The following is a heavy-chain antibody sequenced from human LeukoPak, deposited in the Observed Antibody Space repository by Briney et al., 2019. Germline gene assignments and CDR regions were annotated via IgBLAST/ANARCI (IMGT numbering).Heavy chain of an antibody. V-gene: IGHV3-23*01. CDR1: GFTFNNYA. J-gene: IGHJ6*02. CDR3: AREGRNRYHAYGMDV. D-gene: IGHD1-14*01. Sequence: GGSLRLSCAASGFTFNNYAMSWVRQAPGKGPEWLSAISGSGGTTYSADSVKGRFTISRDNSKNTLFLQMNGLGAEDTAVYYCAREGRNRYHAYGMDVWGQGTTVTVSS. CDR2: ISGSGGTT.